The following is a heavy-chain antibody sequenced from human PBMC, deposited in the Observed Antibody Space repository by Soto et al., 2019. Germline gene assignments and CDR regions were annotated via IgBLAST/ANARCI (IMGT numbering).Heavy chain of an antibody. Sequence: PGESLKISCKASGYNFTAFWIHWVRQMPGKVLEWLGKIDPSDSYTNYSPSFEGHVTISTDNSITTAYLQWSSLRASDTALYFCARVHKNWFDSWAQGTMVTVSS. CDR1: GYNFTAFW. CDR2: IDPSDSYT. V-gene: IGHV5-10-1*01. J-gene: IGHJ5*01. CDR3: ARVHKNWFDS.